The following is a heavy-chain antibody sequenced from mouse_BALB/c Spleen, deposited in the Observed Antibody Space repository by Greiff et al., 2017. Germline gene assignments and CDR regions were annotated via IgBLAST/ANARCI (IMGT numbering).Heavy chain of an antibody. V-gene: IGHV5-17*02. J-gene: IGHJ3*01. CDR2: ISSGSSTI. Sequence: EVQGVESGGGLVQPGGSRKLSCAASGFTFSSFGMHWVRQAPEKGLEWVAYISSGSSTIYYADTVKGRFTISRDNPKNTLFLQMTSLRSEDTAMYYCARGDGSSWFAYWGQGTLVTVSA. D-gene: IGHD2-3*01. CDR3: ARGDGSSWFAY. CDR1: GFTFSSFG.